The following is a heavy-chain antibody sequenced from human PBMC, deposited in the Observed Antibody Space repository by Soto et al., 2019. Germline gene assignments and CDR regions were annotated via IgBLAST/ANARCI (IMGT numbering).Heavy chain of an antibody. J-gene: IGHJ4*02. D-gene: IGHD2-15*01. V-gene: IGHV4-59*01. CDR3: ARVYCSGGSCYSGGFFDY. CDR1: GGSISSYY. CDR2: IYYSGST. Sequence: QVQLQESGPGLVKPSETLSLTCTVSGGSISSYYWSWIRQPPGKGLEWIGYIYYSGSTNYNPSLKSRVTISVDTSKNQFSLKLSSVTAADTAVYYCARVYCSGGSCYSGGFFDYWGQGTLVTVSS.